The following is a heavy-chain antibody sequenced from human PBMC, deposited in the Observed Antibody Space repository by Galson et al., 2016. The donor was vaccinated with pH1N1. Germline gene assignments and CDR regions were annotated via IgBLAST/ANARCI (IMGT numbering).Heavy chain of an antibody. D-gene: IGHD3-22*01. CDR2: ISSSSSYI. Sequence: YWMHWVRQAPGKGLEWVSSISSSSSYIYYADSVKGRFTISRDNAKNSLYLQMNSLRAEDTAVYYCARGVYYYDSSGPIDYWGQGTLVTVSS. J-gene: IGHJ4*02. CDR3: ARGVYYYDSSGPIDY. CDR1: YW. V-gene: IGHV3-21*01.